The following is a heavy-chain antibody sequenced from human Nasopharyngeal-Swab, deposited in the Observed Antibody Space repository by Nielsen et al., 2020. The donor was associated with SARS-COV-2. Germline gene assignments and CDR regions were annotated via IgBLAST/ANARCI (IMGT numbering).Heavy chain of an antibody. J-gene: IGHJ5*02. CDR2: FDPDDGET. CDR1: GYTLTELS. D-gene: IGHD1-26*01. Sequence: SVKVSCKVSGYTLTELSMHWVRQAPEKGLEWLGGFDPDDGETKYAQKFQGRVTMTEDTSADTAYMELRSLRSDDTAVYYCTTGSVVGATNWFDPWGQGTLVTVSS. CDR3: TTGSVVGATNWFDP. V-gene: IGHV1-24*01.